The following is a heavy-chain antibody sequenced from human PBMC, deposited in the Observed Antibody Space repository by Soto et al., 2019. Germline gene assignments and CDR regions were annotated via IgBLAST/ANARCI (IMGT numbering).Heavy chain of an antibody. D-gene: IGHD2-2*01. CDR2: ISGRSTAT. Sequence: DVQLLESGGGLVQPGGSLRLSCGASGFTFSSYAMSWVPQAPGKGLEWVSGISGRSTATYYADSVKGRFATSRDNDKDTLFLQLNSLRAEETAVYYCVRFARVGYCDTTNCLPAWFDPWCQGTLVSVPS. CDR3: VRFARVGYCDTTNCLPAWFDP. CDR1: GFTFSSYA. J-gene: IGHJ5*02. V-gene: IGHV3-23*01.